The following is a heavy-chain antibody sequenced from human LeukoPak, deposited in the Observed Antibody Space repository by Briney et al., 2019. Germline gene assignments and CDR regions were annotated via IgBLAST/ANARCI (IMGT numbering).Heavy chain of an antibody. J-gene: IGHJ4*02. D-gene: IGHD2-8*02. V-gene: IGHV3-9*01. CDR2: ASWIIGRI. Sequence: PARSLRLSCPASGLTFADYAMHWVRQAPGDGLGWDAGASWIIGRIIYAGSVTGPLSISRDNAKNSLYLQMNSRRAEDTALYYCAKGAGYCTGGVCSSYYFDYWGQGTLVTVSS. CDR1: GLTFADYA. CDR3: AKGAGYCTGGVCSSYYFDY.